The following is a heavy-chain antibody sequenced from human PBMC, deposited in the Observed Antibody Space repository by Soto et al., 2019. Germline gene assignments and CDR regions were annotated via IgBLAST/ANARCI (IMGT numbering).Heavy chain of an antibody. CDR3: AKDLSTVTTLGYFDF. Sequence: QVQLVESGGGVVQPGRSLRLSCAASGFTFSNYGMHWVRQAPGKGLEWVALISFDESKKYYADSVKGRFTISRDISKNTIYLQMNSLRAEDTAVYYCAKDLSTVTTLGYFDFWGQGTLVTVSS. D-gene: IGHD4-4*01. CDR2: ISFDESKK. V-gene: IGHV3-30*18. J-gene: IGHJ4*02. CDR1: GFTFSNYG.